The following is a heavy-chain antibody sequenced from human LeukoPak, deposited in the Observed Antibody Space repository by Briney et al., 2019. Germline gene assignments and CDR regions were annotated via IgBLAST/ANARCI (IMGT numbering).Heavy chain of an antibody. Sequence: SETLSLTCSVSGGSISSTNYYWGWIRQPPGKGLEWIGSIYFTGSTYYNPSLKSRVTISVDMTKNQFSLKLTSVTAADTAVYYCARYLRDKYSYAVDPWYFDYWGQGTLVTVSS. CDR2: IYFTGST. J-gene: IGHJ4*02. V-gene: IGHV4-39*01. CDR3: ARYLRDKYSYAVDPWYFDY. D-gene: IGHD5-18*01. CDR1: GGSISSTNYY.